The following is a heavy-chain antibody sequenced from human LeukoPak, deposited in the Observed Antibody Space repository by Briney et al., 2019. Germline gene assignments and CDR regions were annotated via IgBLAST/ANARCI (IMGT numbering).Heavy chain of an antibody. V-gene: IGHV4-39*07. D-gene: IGHD2-2*01. CDR1: GGSISSSSYY. J-gene: IGHJ4*02. CDR3: ARGGYCSSTSCYSSRSGFDY. Sequence: PSETLSLTCTVSGGSISSSSYYWGWIRQPPGKGLEWIGRSYTSGSTNYNPSLKSRVTISIDTSKNQFSLKLSTVTAADTAVYYCARGGYCSSTSCYSSRSGFDYWGQGTLVTVSS. CDR2: SYTSGST.